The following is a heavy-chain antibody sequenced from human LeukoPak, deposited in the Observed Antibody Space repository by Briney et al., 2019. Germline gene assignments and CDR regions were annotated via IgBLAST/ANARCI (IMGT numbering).Heavy chain of an antibody. CDR2: INPNSGGP. D-gene: IGHD3-22*01. CDR3: ARGKTDYYDSTAYRFDP. V-gene: IGHV1-2*02. J-gene: IGHJ5*02. Sequence: ASVKVSCKASGYPFTGYYMHWVRQAPGQGLEWMGWINPNSGGPNYAQKFQGRVTMTSDTSISTAYMELSRLTSDDTVVYYCARGKTDYYDSTAYRFDPWGQGTLVTVSS. CDR1: GYPFTGYY.